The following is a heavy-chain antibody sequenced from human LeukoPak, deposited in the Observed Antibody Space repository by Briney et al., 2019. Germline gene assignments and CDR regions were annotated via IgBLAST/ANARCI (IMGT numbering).Heavy chain of an antibody. CDR1: GYTFSTYY. J-gene: IGHJ4*02. CDR2: VAPHNGDI. D-gene: IGHD1/OR15-1a*01. Sequence: ASVKVSCKSSGYTFSTYYLHWVRQAPEQGLEWMGMVAPHNGDINYAQNFQGRVSMTRDTSTTTVYMDLSSLTSEDTAAYYCARERPGTCYFDYWGQGTLVTVSS. V-gene: IGHV1-46*01. CDR3: ARERPGTCYFDY.